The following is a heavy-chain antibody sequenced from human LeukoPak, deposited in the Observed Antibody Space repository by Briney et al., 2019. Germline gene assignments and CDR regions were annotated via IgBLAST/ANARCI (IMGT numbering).Heavy chain of an antibody. D-gene: IGHD1-26*01. V-gene: IGHV3-30*18. CDR1: GFTFSSYD. Sequence: GRSLRLACAASGFTFSSYDFHWVRQAPGQGLEWLALISYDGSNEYYADSVRGRFTISRDNSNNILHLQMNSLRAEDTAVYYCAKDRGGYFGGMDPWGQGTLVTVSS. J-gene: IGHJ5*02. CDR2: ISYDGSNE. CDR3: AKDRGGYFGGMDP.